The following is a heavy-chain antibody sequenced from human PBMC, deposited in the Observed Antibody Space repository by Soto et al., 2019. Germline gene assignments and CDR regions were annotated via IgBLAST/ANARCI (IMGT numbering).Heavy chain of an antibody. J-gene: IGHJ4*02. CDR3: ARDKITGLFDY. V-gene: IGHV4-34*01. Sequence: QVQLQQWGAGLLKPSETLSLTCAVYGGAFSGYSWTWIRQPPGTGLVWVGEINHSGSTNYNPSLKSRFTISVDTSKNQFSLKLTSVTAADTAVYYCARDKITGLFDYWCQGTLVTVSS. CDR2: INHSGST. D-gene: IGHD2-8*02. CDR1: GGAFSGYS.